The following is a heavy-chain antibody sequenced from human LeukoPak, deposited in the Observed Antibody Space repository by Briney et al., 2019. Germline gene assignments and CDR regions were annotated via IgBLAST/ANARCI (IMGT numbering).Heavy chain of an antibody. CDR2: MNPNSGNT. Sequence: ASVKVSCKAAGSTLTSYDINWVRQATGQGLEWMGWMNPNSGNTGYAQKFQGRVTITRNTSISTAYMELSSLRSEDTAVYYCARTSRSITIFGVVISFDYWGQGTLVTVSS. J-gene: IGHJ4*02. D-gene: IGHD3-3*01. V-gene: IGHV1-8*03. CDR1: GSTLTSYD. CDR3: ARTSRSITIFGVVISFDY.